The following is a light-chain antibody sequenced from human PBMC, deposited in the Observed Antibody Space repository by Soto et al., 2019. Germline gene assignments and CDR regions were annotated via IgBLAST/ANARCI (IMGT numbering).Light chain of an antibody. V-gene: IGKV3-11*01. Sequence: EIVLTQSPATLSLSPGERATLSCRASQSVYSSLAWYKQKPGQAPRLLIYDTSNMATGIPARFSGSGSGTAFTLTISSLGPEHFAVYYCQQRNNWPQTFGQGTKLEIK. CDR3: QQRNNWPQT. J-gene: IGKJ2*01. CDR1: QSVYSS. CDR2: DTS.